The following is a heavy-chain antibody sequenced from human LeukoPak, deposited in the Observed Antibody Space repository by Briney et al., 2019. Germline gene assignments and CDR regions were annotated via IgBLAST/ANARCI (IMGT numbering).Heavy chain of an antibody. J-gene: IGHJ6*02. Sequence: ASEKVSCKASGYTFTSYDINWVRQATGQGLEWMGWMNPNSGNTGYAQKFQGRVTMTRNTSISTAYMELSSLRSEDTAVYYCALMVYATLPLSDYYGMDVWGQGTTVTVSS. CDR1: GYTFTSYD. CDR2: MNPNSGNT. D-gene: IGHD2-8*01. CDR3: ALMVYATLPLSDYYGMDV. V-gene: IGHV1-8*01.